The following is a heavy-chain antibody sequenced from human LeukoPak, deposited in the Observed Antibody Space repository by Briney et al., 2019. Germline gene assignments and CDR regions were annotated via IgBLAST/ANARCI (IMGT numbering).Heavy chain of an antibody. Sequence: GGSLRLSCAASGFTFSNYAMNWVRQAPGKGLEWVSGISGSSGTINYAAPVKGRFTISSDSSRNTLYLQMNSLRADDTAVYYCAKRLGDPRAFDYWGQGTLVTVSS. CDR3: AKRLGDPRAFDY. CDR2: ISGSSGTI. V-gene: IGHV3-23*01. J-gene: IGHJ4*02. D-gene: IGHD2-21*02. CDR1: GFTFSNYA.